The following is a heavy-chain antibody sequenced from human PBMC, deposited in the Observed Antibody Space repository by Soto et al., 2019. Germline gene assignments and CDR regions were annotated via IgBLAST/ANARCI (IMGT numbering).Heavy chain of an antibody. CDR3: AGVVWFRGMEV. V-gene: IGHV6-1*01. D-gene: IGHD3-16*01. J-gene: IGHJ6*02. CDR1: GDSVSSSSAA. CDR2: TYYRSKWIH. Sequence: SHTLSLTCDISGDSVSSSSAAWNLIRQSPSRGLEWLGRTYYRSKWIHEYTVSMESRITIKPDTSKNQFSLHIYSVTPEDTAVYYCAGVVWFRGMEVWGQGTPVTVSS.